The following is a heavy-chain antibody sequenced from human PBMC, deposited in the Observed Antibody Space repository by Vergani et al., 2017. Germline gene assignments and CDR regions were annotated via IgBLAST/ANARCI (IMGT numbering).Heavy chain of an antibody. J-gene: IGHJ6*03. CDR2: IWYDGSKE. Sequence: QVQLEESGGGVVQPGRSLRLSCAGSGFTLSSHAMPWVRQAPGKGLEWVACIWYDGSKEYYAYSGKGRFTISRDDSKNTLYLQMNNLRAADTDVYYCARSGYCAHGVCYMTYYYYMDVWGKGTAVTVSS. CDR1: GFTLSSHA. CDR3: ARSGYCAHGVCYMTYYYYMDV. V-gene: IGHV3-33*01. D-gene: IGHD2-8*01.